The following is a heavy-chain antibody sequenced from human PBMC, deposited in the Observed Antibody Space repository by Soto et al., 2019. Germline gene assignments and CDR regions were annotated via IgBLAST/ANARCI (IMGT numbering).Heavy chain of an antibody. Sequence: GGSLRLSCAASGFTFSNYAMSWVRQAPGKGLEWVSAISFSGGSTYYADSVKGRFTISRDNSKNTLYLQMNSLRAEDTAVYYCTKDIRYCSRTTSPGHYYYYMDVWGKGTTVTVSS. CDR3: TKDIRYCSRTTSPGHYYYYMDV. CDR2: ISFSGGST. J-gene: IGHJ6*03. D-gene: IGHD2-2*01. CDR1: GFTFSNYA. V-gene: IGHV3-23*01.